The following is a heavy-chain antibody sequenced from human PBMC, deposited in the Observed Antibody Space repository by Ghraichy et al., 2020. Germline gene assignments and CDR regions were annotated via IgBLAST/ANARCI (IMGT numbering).Heavy chain of an antibody. CDR3: ARDTNWAFDY. V-gene: IGHV3-33*01. D-gene: IGHD7-27*01. Sequence: LSLTCAASGFTFSSYGMHWVRQAPGKGLEWVAVIWYDGSNKYYADSVKGRFTISRDNSKNTLYLQMNSLRAEDTAVYYCARDTNWAFDYWGQGTLVTVSS. CDR1: GFTFSSYG. CDR2: IWYDGSNK. J-gene: IGHJ4*02.